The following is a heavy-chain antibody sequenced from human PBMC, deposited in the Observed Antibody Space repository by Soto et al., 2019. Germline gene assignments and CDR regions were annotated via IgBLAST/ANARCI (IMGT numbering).Heavy chain of an antibody. Sequence: QVQLVQSGAEVKNPGASVKVSCKASGYSFTRYGIGWARQAPGQGLEGMGWINAYNGNTNYAPNLQGRLTPTTDTSTTTSYMELRSLRSNDTAIYYCAMVDVFVTPSPQDVWGQGTTVTVSS. CDR2: INAYNGNT. CDR3: AMVDVFVTPSPQDV. V-gene: IGHV1-18*01. CDR1: GYSFTRYG. D-gene: IGHD3-16*02. J-gene: IGHJ6*02.